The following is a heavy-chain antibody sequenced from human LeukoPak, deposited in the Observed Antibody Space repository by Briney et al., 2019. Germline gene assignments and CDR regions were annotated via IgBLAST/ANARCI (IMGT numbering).Heavy chain of an antibody. D-gene: IGHD4-11*01. CDR2: ISSSTTTT. J-gene: IGHJ4*02. Sequence: QPGGSLRLSCVASGDTLIGYGMNWVRQAPGKLLEWISSISSSTTTTYYADSVRGRFTISRDSAKNSLYLHMNSLRAEDTAIYYCARGYSNPPLEYWGQGTPVTVSS. V-gene: IGHV3-48*01. CDR3: ARGYSNPPLEY. CDR1: GDTLIGYG.